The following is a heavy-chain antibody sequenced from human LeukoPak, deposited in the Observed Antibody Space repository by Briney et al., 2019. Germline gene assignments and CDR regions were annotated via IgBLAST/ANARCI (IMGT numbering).Heavy chain of an antibody. J-gene: IGHJ4*02. V-gene: IGHV1-2*02. CDR3: ARGYVWIEMGLGY. Sequence: ASVKVSCKASGYTFTGYSIYWVRQAPAQGLEWMGGINPNSGDTNFAQKFQGRVTMTRDTSISTAYMELSGLRSDDTAIYYCARGYVWIEMGLGYWGQGTLVTVSS. CDR1: GYTFTGYS. CDR2: INPNSGDT. D-gene: IGHD3/OR15-3a*01.